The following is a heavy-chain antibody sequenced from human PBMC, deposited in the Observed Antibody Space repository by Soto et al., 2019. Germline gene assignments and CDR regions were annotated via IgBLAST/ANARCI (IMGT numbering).Heavy chain of an antibody. Sequence: PGGSLRLSCAASGFTFSSYDMNWVRQAPGKGLEWVSYISSNSYTIYYADSVKGRFTISRDNAKNSLYLQMNSLRDEDTAVYYCAREPVVVAAKVYYGMDVWGQGTTVTVSS. J-gene: IGHJ6*02. V-gene: IGHV3-48*02. CDR1: GFTFSSYD. CDR3: AREPVVVAAKVYYGMDV. D-gene: IGHD2-15*01. CDR2: ISSNSYTI.